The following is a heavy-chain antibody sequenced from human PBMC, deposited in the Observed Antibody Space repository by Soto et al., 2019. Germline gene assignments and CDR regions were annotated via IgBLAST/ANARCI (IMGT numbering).Heavy chain of an antibody. Sequence: GASVKVSCKASGYTFTSYGISWVRQAPGQGLEWMGWISAYNGNTNYAQKLQGRVTMTTDTSTSTAYMELRSLRSDDMAVYYCARDNYYDTTYYYGMDVWGQGTTVTVSS. J-gene: IGHJ6*02. CDR3: ARDNYYDTTYYYGMDV. CDR2: ISAYNGNT. V-gene: IGHV1-18*03. D-gene: IGHD3-22*01. CDR1: GYTFTSYG.